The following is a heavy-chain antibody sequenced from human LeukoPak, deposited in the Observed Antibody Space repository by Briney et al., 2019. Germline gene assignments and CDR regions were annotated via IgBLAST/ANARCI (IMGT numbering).Heavy chain of an antibody. V-gene: IGHV3-30*02. J-gene: IGHJ6*03. CDR1: GFTFSSYG. Sequence: GGSLRLSCAASGFTFSSYGMHWVRQAPGKGLEWVAFIRYDGSNKYYADSVKGRFTISRDNAKNSLYLQMNSLRAEDTAVYYCARATLQTIVLMDVWGKGTTVTISS. D-gene: IGHD2/OR15-2a*01. CDR3: ARATLQTIVLMDV. CDR2: IRYDGSNK.